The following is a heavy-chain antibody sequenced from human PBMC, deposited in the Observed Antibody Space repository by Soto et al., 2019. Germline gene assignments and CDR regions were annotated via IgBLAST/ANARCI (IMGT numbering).Heavy chain of an antibody. D-gene: IGHD6-13*01. CDR3: ARDGGIAAAGRDV. J-gene: IGHJ6*02. CDR1: GGTFSSYT. V-gene: IGHV1-69*08. Sequence: QVQLVQSGAEVKKPGSSVKVSCKASGGTFSSYTISWVRQAPGQGLEWMGRIIPILGIANYAQKFQGRVTITADKATSTAYMELSSLRSEDTAVYYCARDGGIAAAGRDVWGQGTTVTVSS. CDR2: IIPILGIA.